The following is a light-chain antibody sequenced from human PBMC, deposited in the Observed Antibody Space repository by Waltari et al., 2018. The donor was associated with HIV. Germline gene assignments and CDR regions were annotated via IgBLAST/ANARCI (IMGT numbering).Light chain of an antibody. J-gene: IGLJ2*01. CDR3: SSYAPTNNFYVL. V-gene: IGLV2-8*01. CDR1: SSDTGGYNY. CDR2: EVT. Sequence: QPALTQPPSASGSPGQSVTIPCTRTSSDTGGYNYVPWYHPHPDKAPQPIMTEVTNRPSGVPDRFSGSKAVNTASLTVSGLQAEDEAHYYCSSYAPTNNFYVLFGGGTALTVL.